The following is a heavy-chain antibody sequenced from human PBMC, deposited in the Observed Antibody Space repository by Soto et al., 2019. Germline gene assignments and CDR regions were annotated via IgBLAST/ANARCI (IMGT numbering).Heavy chain of an antibody. CDR1: GFTFSNYA. CDR2: ISSDGTNT. J-gene: IGHJ4*02. D-gene: IGHD3-22*01. V-gene: IGHV3-30-3*01. Sequence: QVQLVESGGGVVQPGRSLRLSCGASGFTFSNYAMHWVRQAPGKGLEWVAVISSDGTNTDMAGSVNARFTISRDNSKNTLYLQMSRLSSDDTAVYFCARDPYYHDSSGSPHFDSWGQGTLVTVSS. CDR3: ARDPYYHDSSGSPHFDS.